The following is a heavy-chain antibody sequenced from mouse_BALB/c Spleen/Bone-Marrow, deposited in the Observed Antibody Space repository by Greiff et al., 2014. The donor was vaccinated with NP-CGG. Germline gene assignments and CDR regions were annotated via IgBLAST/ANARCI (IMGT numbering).Heavy chain of an antibody. CDR1: GFDFSRYW. Sequence: EVQGVESGGGLVQPGGSLKLSCAASGFDFSRYWMSWVRQAPGKGLEWIGKINPDSSTINYTPSLKDKFIISRDNAKSTLYLQMSKVRSEDTALYYCARLNYYGNLFVWGAGTTVTVSS. V-gene: IGHV4-1*02. CDR2: INPDSSTI. CDR3: ARLNYYGNLFV. J-gene: IGHJ1*01. D-gene: IGHD1-1*01.